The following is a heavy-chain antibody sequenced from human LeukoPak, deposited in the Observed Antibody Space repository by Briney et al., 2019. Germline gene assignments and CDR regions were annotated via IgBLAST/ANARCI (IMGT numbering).Heavy chain of an antibody. D-gene: IGHD3-3*01. J-gene: IGHJ5*02. CDR3: ARDVLVEYDFWRWFDP. V-gene: IGHV4-61*02. Sequence: SETLSLTCTVSGGSISSGSYYWSWIRQPAGKGLEWIGRIYTSGSTNYNPSLKSRVTISVDTSKNQFSLKLSSVTAADTAVYYCARDVLVEYDFWRWFDPWGQGTLVTVSS. CDR1: GGSISSGSYY. CDR2: IYTSGST.